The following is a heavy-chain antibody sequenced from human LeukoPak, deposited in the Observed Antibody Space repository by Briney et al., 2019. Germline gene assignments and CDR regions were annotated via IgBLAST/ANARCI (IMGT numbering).Heavy chain of an antibody. V-gene: IGHV6-1*01. CDR2: TYYTSKWYK. D-gene: IGHD6-19*01. Sequence: SQTLSLTCAISGHSVSTNSTAWNWIMHSPSRGLDWLRRTYYTSKWYKDYAASVKRRRTINPDTPKNQFALQLNSATPEDTAGDYCARDLSAVAGSYYYCGMDVWGQGTTVTVSS. J-gene: IGHJ6*02. CDR3: ARDLSAVAGSYYYCGMDV. CDR1: GHSVSTNSTA.